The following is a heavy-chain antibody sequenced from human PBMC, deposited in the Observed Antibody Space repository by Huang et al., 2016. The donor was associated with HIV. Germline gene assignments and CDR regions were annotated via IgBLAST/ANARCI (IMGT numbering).Heavy chain of an antibody. CDR1: GGSISDHD. CDR3: ARSQRGWYVDFMDS. V-gene: IGHV4-59*11. Sequence: QVQLRGSGPGLVKPSETLSLTCSVYGGSISDHDWTWIRQPPGQGLEWIGTIYYTGNTIYNATLKSRVTISVDTSKNQCSLKLGSVTASDTAGYYCARSQRGWYVDFMDSCGKGTTVTVSS. J-gene: IGHJ6*03. D-gene: IGHD6-19*01. CDR2: IYYTGNT.